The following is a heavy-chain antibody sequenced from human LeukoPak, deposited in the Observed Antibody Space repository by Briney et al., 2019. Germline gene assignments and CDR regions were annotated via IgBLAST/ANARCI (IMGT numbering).Heavy chain of an antibody. V-gene: IGHV4-34*01. CDR1: GGSFSGYY. CDR2: INHSGST. Sequence: SETLSLTCAVYGGSFSGYYWSRIRQPPGKGLEWIGEINHSGSTNYNPSLKSRVTISVDTSKNQFSLKLSSVTAADTAVYYCARGPIGYCSGGSCYYGMDVWGKGTTVTVSS. D-gene: IGHD2-15*01. J-gene: IGHJ6*04. CDR3: ARGPIGYCSGGSCYYGMDV.